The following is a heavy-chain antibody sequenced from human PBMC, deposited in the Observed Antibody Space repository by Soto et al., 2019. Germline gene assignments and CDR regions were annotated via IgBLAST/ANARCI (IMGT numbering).Heavy chain of an antibody. Sequence: PGGSLQRSCVASGFTFSIYAMSWVRQDPGKGLEWVSALNAFGDNTYYADSVKGRFTIASDNSMSALYLQMNSLRIEDTAVYYCAHPRGYGVFDAYDIWGQGTMVTVSS. CDR2: LNAFGDNT. CDR1: GFTFSIYA. J-gene: IGHJ3*02. D-gene: IGHD4-17*01. CDR3: AHPRGYGVFDAYDI. V-gene: IGHV3-23*01.